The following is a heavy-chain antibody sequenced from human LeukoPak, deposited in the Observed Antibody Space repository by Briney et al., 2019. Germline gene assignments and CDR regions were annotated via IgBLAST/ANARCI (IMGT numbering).Heavy chain of an antibody. J-gene: IGHJ4*02. CDR2: TRQDGNEN. Sequence: GGSLRLSCAASGFTFSSYAMSWVRQAPGKGLEWVANTRQDGNENYYVDSVKGRFTISRDNAKNSLYLQMNSLRAEDTAVYYCARGSSNVWGSYYSFDYWGQGTLVTVSS. CDR3: ARGSSNVWGSYYSFDY. V-gene: IGHV3-7*01. D-gene: IGHD3-16*01. CDR1: GFTFSSYA.